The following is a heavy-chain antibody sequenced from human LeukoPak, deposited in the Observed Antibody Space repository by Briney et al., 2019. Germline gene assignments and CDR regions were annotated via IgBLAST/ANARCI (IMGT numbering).Heavy chain of an antibody. Sequence: PGGSLRLSCAASGFTFDDYGMSWVRQAPGKGLEWVSGINWNGRSTYFADSVKGRFTISRDNAKDSLYLQMNGLRVEDTAFYYCARGPYSSSWYWYFDLWGRGTLVTVSS. CDR3: ARGPYSSSWYWYFDL. D-gene: IGHD6-13*01. CDR2: INWNGRST. V-gene: IGHV3-20*04. J-gene: IGHJ2*01. CDR1: GFTFDDYG.